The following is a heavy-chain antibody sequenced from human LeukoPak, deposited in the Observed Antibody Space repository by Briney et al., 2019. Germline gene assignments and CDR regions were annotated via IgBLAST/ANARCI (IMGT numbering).Heavy chain of an antibody. CDR3: ARAQINSGWPLNWFYP. CDR2: TYYRSKWYN. Sequence: SLTLPLTSAISLDSVSSNSAAWNWLRQSPSRGLEWLGRTYYRSKWYNDYAVSVKSRITINPDTYNSQSALQLNSVTPEDTAVYYCARAQINSGWPLNWFYPWGQGTLVTVSS. D-gene: IGHD6-19*01. CDR1: LDSVSSNSAA. V-gene: IGHV6-1*01. J-gene: IGHJ5*02.